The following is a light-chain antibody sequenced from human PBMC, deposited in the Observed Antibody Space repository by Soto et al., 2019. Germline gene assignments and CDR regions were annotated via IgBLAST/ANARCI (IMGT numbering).Light chain of an antibody. CDR2: RTS. CDR1: QSVSSSY. J-gene: IGKJ5*01. CDR3: QQFGSSVT. Sequence: EIVLTQSRGTLSLSPGDRATLSCRASQSVSSSYLAWYQHKPGQAPRLLIYRTSTRATGIPDRFSGSGSGTDFTLTISRLEPEDFAVYYCQQFGSSVTFGQGTRLE. V-gene: IGKV3-20*01.